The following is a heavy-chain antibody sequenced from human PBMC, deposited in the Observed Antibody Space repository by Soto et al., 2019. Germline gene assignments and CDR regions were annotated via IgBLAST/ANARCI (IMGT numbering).Heavy chain of an antibody. CDR2: ISAYNGNT. J-gene: IGHJ6*02. V-gene: IGHV1-18*01. Sequence: ASVKVSCKASGYTFTSYGISWVRQAPGQGLEWMGWISAYNGNTNYAQKLQGRVTMTTDTSTSTAYMELRSLRSDDTAVYYCARYTSYGDDGAYYSYYGMDVWGQGTTVTVSS. CDR3: ARYTSYGDDGAYYSYYGMDV. D-gene: IGHD4-17*01. CDR1: GYTFTSYG.